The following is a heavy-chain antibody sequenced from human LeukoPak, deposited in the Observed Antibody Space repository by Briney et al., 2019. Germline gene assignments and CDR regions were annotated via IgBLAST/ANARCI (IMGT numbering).Heavy chain of an antibody. Sequence: ASVKVSCKASGGTFSSYAISWVRQAPGQGLEWMGRIIPILGIANYAQKFQGRVTITADKSTSTAYMELSSLRSEDTAVYYCARSDYYPTRSIDCWGQGTLVTVSS. CDR3: ARSDYYPTRSIDC. D-gene: IGHD3-10*01. J-gene: IGHJ4*02. CDR2: IIPILGIA. V-gene: IGHV1-69*04. CDR1: GGTFSSYA.